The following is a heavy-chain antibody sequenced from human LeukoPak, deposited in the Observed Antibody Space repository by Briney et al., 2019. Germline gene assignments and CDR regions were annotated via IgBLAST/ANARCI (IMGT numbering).Heavy chain of an antibody. CDR2: ISAYNGNT. CDR3: ARAWMDCSSTSCYSFDY. CDR1: GYTFTSYG. D-gene: IGHD2-2*01. V-gene: IGHV1-18*01. J-gene: IGHJ4*02. Sequence: ASVKVSCKASGYTFTSYGISWVRQAPGQGLEWMGWISAYNGNTNYAQKLQGRVTMTTDTSTSTAYMELRSLRSDDTAVYYCARAWMDCSSTSCYSFDYWGQGTLVTVSS.